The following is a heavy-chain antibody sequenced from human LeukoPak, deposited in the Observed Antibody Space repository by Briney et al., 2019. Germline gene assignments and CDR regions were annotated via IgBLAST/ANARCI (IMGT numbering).Heavy chain of an antibody. CDR2: INPNSGGT. J-gene: IGHJ3*02. D-gene: IGHD2-21*02. CDR3: ARPRGTVVTAISPNDAFDI. V-gene: IGHV1-2*02. Sequence: ASVKVSCKAFGYTFTGYYMHWVRQAPGQGLEWMGWINPNSGGTNYAQKFQGRVTMTRDTSISTAYMELSRLRSDDTAVYYCARPRGTVVTAISPNDAFDIWGQGTMVTVSS. CDR1: GYTFTGYY.